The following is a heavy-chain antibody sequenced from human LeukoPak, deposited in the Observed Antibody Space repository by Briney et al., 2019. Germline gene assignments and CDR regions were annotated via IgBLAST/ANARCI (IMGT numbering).Heavy chain of an antibody. V-gene: IGHV1-2*02. J-gene: IGHJ6*02. Sequence: VASVEVSCKASGYTFTGYYIHWVRQAPGQGLEWMGWINPNTGGISYAQKFLGRVTMTRDTSISTAYMDLRSLRSDDTAIYYCARGSDFFSDYYNYGMDLWGQGTTVTVSS. CDR2: INPNTGGI. D-gene: IGHD3-10*01. CDR1: GYTFTGYY. CDR3: ARGSDFFSDYYNYGMDL.